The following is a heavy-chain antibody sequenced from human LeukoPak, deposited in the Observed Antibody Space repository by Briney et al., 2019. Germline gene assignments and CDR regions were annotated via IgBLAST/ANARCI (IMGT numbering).Heavy chain of an antibody. Sequence: GGSLRLSCAASGFTVSSNYMSWVRQAPGKGLEWVSVFYSGGTTYYADSVKGRFTISRDNSKNTLYLQMNSLRAEDTAVYYCARGATGYYYDSSGYYRGDLDYWGQGTLVTVFS. CDR2: FYSGGTT. V-gene: IGHV3-53*01. CDR3: ARGATGYYYDSSGYYRGDLDY. J-gene: IGHJ4*02. CDR1: GFTVSSNY. D-gene: IGHD3-22*01.